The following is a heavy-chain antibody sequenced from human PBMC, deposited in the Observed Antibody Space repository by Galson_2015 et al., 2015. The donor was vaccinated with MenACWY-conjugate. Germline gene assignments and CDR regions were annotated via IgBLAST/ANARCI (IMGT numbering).Heavy chain of an antibody. CDR2: VNSDGSGT. CDR1: GFTFSSYW. V-gene: IGHV3-74*01. J-gene: IGHJ6*03. CDR3: ARSYVPGSDRKNYYMDV. Sequence: SLRLSCAASGFTFSSYWMHWVRQAPGKGLVWVSRVNSDGSGTGYADSVKGRFTIYRDNAKNMLFLQMNSLKVEDTAVYYCARSYVPGSDRKNYYMDVWGRGTTVTVSS. D-gene: IGHD3-16*01.